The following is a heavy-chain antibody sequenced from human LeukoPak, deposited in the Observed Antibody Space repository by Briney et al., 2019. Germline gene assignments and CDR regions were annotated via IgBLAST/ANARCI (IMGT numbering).Heavy chain of an antibody. V-gene: IGHV3-21*01. D-gene: IGHD3-22*01. CDR3: ARASRGRDYYDSSGYYQY. CDR1: GFTFSSYG. CDR2: ISSSSSYI. J-gene: IGHJ4*02. Sequence: GGSLRLSCAASGFTFSSYGMHWVRQAPGKGLEWVSSISSSSSYIYYADSVKGRFTISRDNAKNSLYLQMNSLRAEDTAVYYCARASRGRDYYDSSGYYQYWGQGTLVTVSS.